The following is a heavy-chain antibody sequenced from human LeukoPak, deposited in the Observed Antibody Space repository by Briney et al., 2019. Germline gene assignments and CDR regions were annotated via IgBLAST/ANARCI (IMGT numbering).Heavy chain of an antibody. J-gene: IGHJ3*02. CDR3: ARCQSKYFYDRGGFDI. V-gene: IGHV3-23*01. CDR2: ISGSGGST. Sequence: TGGSLRLSCAASGFTFSSYAMSWVRQAPGKGLEWVSTISGSGGSTYYADSVKGRFTSSRDNSKNTLYLQMNSLRAEDTAVYYCARCQSKYFYDRGGFDIWGQGTMVTVSS. CDR1: GFTFSSYA. D-gene: IGHD3-22*01.